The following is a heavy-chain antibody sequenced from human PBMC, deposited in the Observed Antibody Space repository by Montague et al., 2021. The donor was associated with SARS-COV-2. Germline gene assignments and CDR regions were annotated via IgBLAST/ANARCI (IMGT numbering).Heavy chain of an antibody. V-gene: IGHV3-13*04. CDR2: IGIGGDT. J-gene: IGHJ4*02. Sequence: SLRLSCAASGFTFGGYDMNWVRQAPGKGLEWVSAIGIGGDTYYLGSVKGRFIISRENAKNSLYLQMNGLRVGDTAVYYCARGGEWSSSSLPDYWGQGTLVTVSS. CDR3: ARGGEWSSSSLPDY. CDR1: GFTFGGYD. D-gene: IGHD6-6*01.